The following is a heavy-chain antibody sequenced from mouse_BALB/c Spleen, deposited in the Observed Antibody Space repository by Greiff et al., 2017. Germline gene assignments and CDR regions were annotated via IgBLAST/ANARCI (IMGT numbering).Heavy chain of an antibody. Sequence: QVQLKQSGAELARPGASVKLSCKASGYTFTDYYINWVKQRTGQGLEWIGEIYPGSGNTYYNEKFKGKATLTADKSSSTAYMQLSSLTSEDSAVYFCARGSYWGQGTTLTVSS. CDR1: GYTFTDYY. J-gene: IGHJ2*01. CDR3: ARGSY. CDR2: IYPGSGNT. V-gene: IGHV1-77*01.